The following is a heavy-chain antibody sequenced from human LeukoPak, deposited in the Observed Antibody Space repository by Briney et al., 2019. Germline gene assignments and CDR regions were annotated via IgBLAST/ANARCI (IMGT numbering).Heavy chain of an antibody. V-gene: IGHV1-3*01. D-gene: IGHD3-16*01. Sequence: ASVKVSCKASGYTFTSYAMHWVRQAPGQRLEWMGWINAGNGNTKYSQKFQGRVTITRDTSASTAYMELSSLRSEDTAVYYCARGTPLSLGDFDYWGQGTLVTVSS. CDR1: GYTFTSYA. CDR3: ARGTPLSLGDFDY. J-gene: IGHJ4*02. CDR2: INAGNGNT.